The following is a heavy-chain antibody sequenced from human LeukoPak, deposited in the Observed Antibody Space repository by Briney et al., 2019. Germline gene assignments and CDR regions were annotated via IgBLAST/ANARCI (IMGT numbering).Heavy chain of an antibody. CDR1: GGTFSSYA. J-gene: IGHJ5*02. CDR2: IIPIFGTA. Sequence: SVKVSCKASGGTFSSYAISWVRQAPGQGLEWMGGIIPIFGTANYAQKFQGRVTITADESTSAAYMELSSLRSEDTAVYYCARESLPGTKRFDPWGQGTLVTVSS. D-gene: IGHD6-13*01. CDR3: ARESLPGTKRFDP. V-gene: IGHV1-69*13.